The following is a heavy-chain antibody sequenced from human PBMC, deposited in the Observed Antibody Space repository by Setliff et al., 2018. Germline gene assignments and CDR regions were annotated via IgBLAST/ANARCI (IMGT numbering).Heavy chain of an antibody. Sequence: SETLSLTCTVSGVSISANHYWGWIRQAPGSGLEWIGSISYSGTPYYNASVESRVTISIDTSRNQFSLELRSVTVADTATYYCVRPGGTTVVARHFDYWGSGILVTVS. CDR3: VRPGGTTVVARHFDY. CDR1: GVSISANHY. D-gene: IGHD2-15*01. V-gene: IGHV4-39*01. J-gene: IGHJ4*01. CDR2: ISYSGTP.